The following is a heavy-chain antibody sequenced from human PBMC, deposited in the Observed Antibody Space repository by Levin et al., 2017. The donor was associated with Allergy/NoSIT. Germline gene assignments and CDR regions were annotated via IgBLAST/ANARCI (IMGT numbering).Heavy chain of an antibody. V-gene: IGHV3-30-3*01. D-gene: IGHD4-17*01. CDR2: ISYDGSNK. Sequence: PGGSLRLSCAASGFTFSSYAMHWVRQAPGKGLEWVAVISYDGSNKYYADSVKGRFTISRDNSKNTLYLQMNSLRAEDTAVYYCARAHNDYGDYEGLDYWGQGTLVTVSS. CDR1: GFTFSSYA. CDR3: ARAHNDYGDYEGLDY. J-gene: IGHJ4*02.